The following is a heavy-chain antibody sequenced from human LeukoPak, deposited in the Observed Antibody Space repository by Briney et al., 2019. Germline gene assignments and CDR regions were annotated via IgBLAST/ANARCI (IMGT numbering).Heavy chain of an antibody. Sequence: GESLKISCQASGYTFTSYFIGWVRQMPGKGLEWMGIIYTGDSDTRYSPSSQGQVTISVDKSITTAYLQWSSLKASDTAMYYCARPIAAAGTDLGYWGQGILVTVSS. D-gene: IGHD6-13*01. J-gene: IGHJ4*02. CDR1: GYTFTSYF. CDR2: IYTGDSDT. CDR3: ARPIAAAGTDLGY. V-gene: IGHV5-51*01.